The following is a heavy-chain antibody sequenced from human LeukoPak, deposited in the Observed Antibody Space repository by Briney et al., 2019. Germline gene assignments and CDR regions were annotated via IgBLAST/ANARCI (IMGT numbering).Heavy chain of an antibody. D-gene: IGHD1-26*01. CDR2: IYYSGST. CDR3: ARRKSGSYFAY. CDR1: GGSISSTSYY. J-gene: IGHJ4*02. V-gene: IGHV4-39*01. Sequence: KPSETLSLTCTVSGGSISSTSYYWVWIRQPPGKGLEWIGSIYYSGSTYYKPSLKSRVTISVDTSKNQSSLKLSSVTAADTAIYYCARRKSGSYFAYWGQGTLVTVSS.